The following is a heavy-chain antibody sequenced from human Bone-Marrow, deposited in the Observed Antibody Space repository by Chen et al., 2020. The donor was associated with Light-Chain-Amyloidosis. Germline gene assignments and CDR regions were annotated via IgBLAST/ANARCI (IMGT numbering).Heavy chain of an antibody. CDR2: INRSGST. CDR1: GGSISGYY. J-gene: IGHJ4*01. V-gene: IGHV4-34*01. Sequence: QVQLQQWGAGLLKPSETLSLTCAVHGGSISGYYWNWLRQSPGKGLEWIGEINRSGSTNYNPSLKSRVTMSVDTSKNQFSLKVNSVTAADTAVYYCARGGLDHWGHGTLVTVSS. CDR3: ARGGLDH.